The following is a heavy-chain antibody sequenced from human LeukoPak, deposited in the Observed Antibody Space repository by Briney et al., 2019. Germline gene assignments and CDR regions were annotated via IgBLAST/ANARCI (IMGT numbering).Heavy chain of an antibody. Sequence: GGSLRLSCAASGFTFSSYSMNWVRQAPGKGLEWVSSISSSSSYIYYAGSVKGRFTISRDNAKNSLYLQMNSLRAEDTAVYYCARGMVITTALVDYWGQGTLVTVSS. V-gene: IGHV3-21*01. J-gene: IGHJ4*02. D-gene: IGHD3-22*01. CDR3: ARGMVITTALVDY. CDR1: GFTFSSYS. CDR2: ISSSSSYI.